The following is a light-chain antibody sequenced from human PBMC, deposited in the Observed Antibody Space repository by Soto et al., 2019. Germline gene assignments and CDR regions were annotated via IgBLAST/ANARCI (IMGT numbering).Light chain of an antibody. J-gene: IGKJ1*01. V-gene: IGKV3-11*01. CDR2: DAS. Sequence: EIVLTQSPATLSLSPGERATLSCRASQSVSSYLAWYQQKPGQAPRLLIYDASNRATDIPARFSGSGSGTDFTLTISSLEPEDFAVYYCLQRSGWPWTFGQGTNVEIK. CDR1: QSVSSY. CDR3: LQRSGWPWT.